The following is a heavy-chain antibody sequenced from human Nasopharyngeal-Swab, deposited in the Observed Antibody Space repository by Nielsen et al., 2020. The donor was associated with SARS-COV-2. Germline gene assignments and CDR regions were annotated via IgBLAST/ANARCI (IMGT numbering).Heavy chain of an antibody. CDR1: GFTFSDYY. D-gene: IGHD6-19*01. V-gene: IGHV3-11*05. J-gene: IGHJ6*02. CDR2: TSSSSSYT. CDR3: ARGDRIAVAGTFSLTDYYYGMDV. Sequence: GESLKISCAASGFTFSDYYMSWIRQAPGKGLEWVSYTSSSSSYTNYADSVKGRFTISRDNAKNSLYLQMNSLRAEDTAVYYCARGDRIAVAGTFSLTDYYYGMDVWGQGTTVTVSS.